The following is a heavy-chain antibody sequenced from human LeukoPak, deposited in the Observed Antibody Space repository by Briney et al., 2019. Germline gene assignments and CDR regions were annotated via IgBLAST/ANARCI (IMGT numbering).Heavy chain of an antibody. D-gene: IGHD1-14*01. J-gene: IGHJ4*02. CDR1: GFTFSYYT. CDR3: ASPPQREVENRPG. Sequence: GGSLRLSCAASGFTFSYYTMNWVRQAPGKGLEWVSSISSSSSYIYYADSVKGRFTISRDNAKNSLYLQMDSLRAEDTAVYYCASPPQREVENRPGWGQGTLVTVSS. V-gene: IGHV3-21*01. CDR2: ISSSSSYI.